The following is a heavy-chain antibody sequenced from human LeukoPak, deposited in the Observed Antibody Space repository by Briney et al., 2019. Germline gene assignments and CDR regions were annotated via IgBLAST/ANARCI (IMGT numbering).Heavy chain of an antibody. CDR2: INSDGSST. Sequence: GGSLRLSCAASGFTSSSYWMHWVRQAPGKGLVWVSRINSDGSSTSYADSVKGRFTISRDNAKNTLYLQMNSLRAEDTAVYYCARETDCSSTSCYAGSDYWGQGTLVTVSS. J-gene: IGHJ4*02. V-gene: IGHV3-74*01. CDR1: GFTSSSYW. CDR3: ARETDCSSTSCYAGSDY. D-gene: IGHD2-2*01.